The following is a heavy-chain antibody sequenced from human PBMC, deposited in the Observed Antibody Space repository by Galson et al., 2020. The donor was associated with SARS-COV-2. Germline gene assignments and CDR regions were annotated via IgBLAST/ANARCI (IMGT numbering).Heavy chain of an antibody. CDR3: TRDSRLITGAGVGAFDI. D-gene: IGHD1-20*01. CDR2: INTGGTTK. J-gene: IGHJ3*02. Sequence: TGGSLRLSCAASGFSFSDHYMSWIRQSPGKGLEWVSYINTGGTTKYYADSVKGRFTISRDNAKNSLYLQMDSLRAEDTAVYYCTRDSRLITGAGVGAFDIWGQGTMVTVSS. V-gene: IGHV3-11*01. CDR1: GFSFSDHY.